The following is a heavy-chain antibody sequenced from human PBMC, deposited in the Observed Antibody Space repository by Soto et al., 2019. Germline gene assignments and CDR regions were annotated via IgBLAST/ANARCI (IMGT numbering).Heavy chain of an antibody. CDR2: IIPIFGTA. CDR3: ARDGDGYNYVGLGAFDI. J-gene: IGHJ3*02. D-gene: IGHD5-12*01. Sequence: QVQLVQSGAEVKKPGSSVKVSCKASGGTFSSYAISWVRQAPGQGLEWMGGIIPIFGTANYAQKFQGRVTSTADESTSTAYMELSSLRSEDTAVYYCARDGDGYNYVGLGAFDIWGQGTMVTVSS. V-gene: IGHV1-69*12. CDR1: GGTFSSYA.